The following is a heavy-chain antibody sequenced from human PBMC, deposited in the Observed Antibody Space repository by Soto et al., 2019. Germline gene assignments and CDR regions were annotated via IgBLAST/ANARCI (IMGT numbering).Heavy chain of an antibody. D-gene: IGHD1-26*01. CDR3: XXXXXWDFXSDY. CDR2: ISAYNGNT. J-gene: IGHJ4*02. V-gene: IGHV1-18*01. Sequence: QVQLVQSGAEVKKPGASVKVSCKASGYSFTRYYINWVRQAPGQGLEWMGWISAYNGNTHYEEKLQGRVTLTTDTXXXXXXXXXXXXXXXXXXXXXXXXXXXWDFXSDYWXQGTLVTX. CDR1: GYSFTRYY.